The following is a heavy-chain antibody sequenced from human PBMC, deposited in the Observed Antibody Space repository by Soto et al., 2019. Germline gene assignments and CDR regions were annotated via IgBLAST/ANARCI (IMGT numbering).Heavy chain of an antibody. CDR1: GLTFDTAL. CDR2: IKSYVSGGTT. CDR3: ATEYLGAMNV. V-gene: IGHV3-15*01. Sequence: GALRLSFAASGLTFDTALMNWLRQSPGKGLEWVGRIKSYVSGGTTDYASPVRGRFTVSRDDPKNTLYLQMNSLQSEDTGVYYCATEYLGAMNVWGRGTTVTVSS. D-gene: IGHD3-16*01. J-gene: IGHJ6*02.